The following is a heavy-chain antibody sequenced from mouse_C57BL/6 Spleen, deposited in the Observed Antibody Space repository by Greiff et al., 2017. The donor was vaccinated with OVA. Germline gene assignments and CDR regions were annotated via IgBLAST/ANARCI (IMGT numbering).Heavy chain of an antibody. J-gene: IGHJ4*01. CDR1: GYTFTSYW. CDR2: IHPNSGST. D-gene: IGHD1-1*01. V-gene: IGHV1-64*01. CDR3: ARGVPITTVVATGAMDY. Sequence: VQLQQPGAELVKPGASVKLSCKASGYTFTSYWMHWVKQRPGQGLEWIGMIHPNSGSTNYNEKFKSKATLTVDKSSSTAYMQLSSLTSEDSAVYYCARGVPITTVVATGAMDYWGQGTSVTVSS.